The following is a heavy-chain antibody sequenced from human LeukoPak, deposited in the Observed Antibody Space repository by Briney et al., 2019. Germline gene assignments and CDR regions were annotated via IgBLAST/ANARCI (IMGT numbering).Heavy chain of an antibody. CDR3: ARVLGWSGYYNDHYYYMDV. V-gene: IGHV4-34*01. Sequence: SETLSLTCAVSGDSFNTFYWGWIRQPPGKGLEWIGQINYTGSTDYNPSLKSRVTISIDTSNIQFSLKLGSVTAADTAVYYCARVLGWSGYYNDHYYYMDVWDKGTTVTVSS. J-gene: IGHJ6*03. D-gene: IGHD3-3*01. CDR1: GDSFNTFY. CDR2: INYTGST.